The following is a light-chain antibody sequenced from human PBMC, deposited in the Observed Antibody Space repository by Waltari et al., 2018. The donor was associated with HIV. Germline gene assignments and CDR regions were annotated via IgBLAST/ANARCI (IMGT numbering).Light chain of an antibody. J-gene: IGLJ1*01. Sequence: NFILTQPHSVSESPGKTVTISCTRSSGNIASSYVAWYQQPPGSSPTTVLYANNKRPSGVPVRFSVAIHSSANAVSLTLSGLRIEDEALVYVQAHDNKVFYVFGCESYVTVL. CDR2: ANN. CDR1: SGNIASSY. CDR3: QAHDNKVFYV. V-gene: IGLV6-57*01.